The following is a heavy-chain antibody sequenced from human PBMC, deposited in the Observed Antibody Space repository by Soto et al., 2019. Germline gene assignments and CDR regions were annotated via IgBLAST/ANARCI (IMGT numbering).Heavy chain of an antibody. D-gene: IGHD5-18*01. V-gene: IGHV1-69*06. CDR1: EDTFSRYP. CDR2: IIPIAGTA. CDR3: ARGGRGYSFEQ. J-gene: IGHJ4*02. Sequence: AQLVQSGAEVKKPGSSVKVSCKASEDTFSRYPISWVRQAPGQGLEWMGGIIPIAGTANYAQKFQGRVTLSADKSTRIVYMQLSSLRSEDTAVYYCARGGRGYSFEQWGQGTLVTVSS.